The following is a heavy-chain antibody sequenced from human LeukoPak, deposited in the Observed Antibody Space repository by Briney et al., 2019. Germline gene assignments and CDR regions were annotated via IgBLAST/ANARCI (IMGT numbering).Heavy chain of an antibody. J-gene: IGHJ4*02. D-gene: IGHD3-10*01. Sequence: SETLSLTCAVSGGSISSSNWWSWVRQPPGKGLEWIGEIYHSGSTNYNPSLKSRVTISVDTSKNQFSLKLSSVTAADTAVYYCARKRGHYYGSGSYCYYFDYWGQGTLVTVSS. CDR1: GGSISSSNW. CDR3: ARKRGHYYGSGSYCYYFDY. V-gene: IGHV4-4*02. CDR2: IYHSGST.